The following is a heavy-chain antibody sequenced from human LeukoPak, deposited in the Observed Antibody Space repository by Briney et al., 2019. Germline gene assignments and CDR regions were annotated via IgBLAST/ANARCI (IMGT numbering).Heavy chain of an antibody. D-gene: IGHD1-26*01. J-gene: IGHJ1*01. CDR3: AAGIGSRPEYFHY. CDR2: IVVGSGNT. V-gene: IGHV1-58*02. Sequence: SVKVSCKASGFTFTSSVMQWVRQARGQRLEWIGWIVVGSGNTNYAQKFQERVTITRDKPTSTAYMELSSLRSEDTAVYYCAAGIGSRPEYFHYWGQGTLVTVSS. CDR1: GFTFTSSV.